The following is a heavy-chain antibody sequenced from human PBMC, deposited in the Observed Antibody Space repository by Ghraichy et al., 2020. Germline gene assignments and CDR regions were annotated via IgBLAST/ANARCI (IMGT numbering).Heavy chain of an antibody. CDR1: GFTFSSYA. D-gene: IGHD3-3*01. CDR2: ISGSGGST. CDR3: AKDGADFWPTERLFGAFDI. Sequence: GGSLRLSCAASGFTFSSYAMSWVRQAPGKGLEWVSAISGSGGSTYYADSVKGRFTISRDNSKNTLYLQMNSLRAEDTAVYYCAKDGADFWPTERLFGAFDIWGQGTMVTVSS. V-gene: IGHV3-23*01. J-gene: IGHJ3*02.